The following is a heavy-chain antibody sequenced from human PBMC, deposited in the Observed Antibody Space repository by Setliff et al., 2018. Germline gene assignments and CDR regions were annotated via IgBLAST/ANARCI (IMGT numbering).Heavy chain of an antibody. Sequence: ASVKVSCKTSGYTFSDYGIAWVRQAPGQGLEWMGWISVHTGNTFYSPKFHGRVTLTTDTSTSTAYMELRSLRSDDTAVYFCSRLVRFCTRTVCQRLSGDDYWGQGTLVTVS. CDR1: GYTFSDYG. CDR3: SRLVRFCTRTVCQRLSGDDY. J-gene: IGHJ4*02. CDR2: ISVHTGNT. V-gene: IGHV1-18*04. D-gene: IGHD3-10*01.